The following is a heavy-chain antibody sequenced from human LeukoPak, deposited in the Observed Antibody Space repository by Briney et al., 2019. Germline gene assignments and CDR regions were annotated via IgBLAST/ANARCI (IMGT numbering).Heavy chain of an antibody. CDR3: ARASGSYYFDY. CDR2: INHSGST. V-gene: IGHV4-34*01. Sequence: SETLSLTCAVYGGSFSGYYWSWIRQPPGKGLEWIGEINHSGSTNYNPSLKSRVTISVDTSKNQFSLKLSSVTAEDTAVYYCARASGSYYFDYWGQGTLVTVSS. CDR1: GGSFSGYY. D-gene: IGHD1-26*01. J-gene: IGHJ4*02.